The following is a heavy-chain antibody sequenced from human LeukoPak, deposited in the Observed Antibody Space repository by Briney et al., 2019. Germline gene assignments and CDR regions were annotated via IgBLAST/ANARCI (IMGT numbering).Heavy chain of an antibody. CDR3: ARGPSGSGWPYFDY. J-gene: IGHJ4*02. D-gene: IGHD6-19*01. V-gene: IGHV1-2*02. CDR2: INPNSGGT. CDR1: GYTFTGYY. Sequence: ASVKVSCKASGYTFTGYYMHWVRQTPGQGLEWMGWINPNSGGTKYAQKFQGRVTMTRDTSISTAYMELSRLRSDATAVYYCARGPSGSGWPYFDYWGQGTLVTVSS.